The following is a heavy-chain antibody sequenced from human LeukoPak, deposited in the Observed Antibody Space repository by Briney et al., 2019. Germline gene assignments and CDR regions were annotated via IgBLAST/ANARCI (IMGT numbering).Heavy chain of an antibody. Sequence: PSETLSLTCAVYGGSFSGYYRSWIRQPPGKGLEWIGEINHSGSTNYNPSLKSRVTISVDTSKNQFSLKLSSVTAADTAVYYCASLWGLPGATTYYYGMDVWGQGTTVTVSS. D-gene: IGHD1-26*01. CDR2: INHSGST. V-gene: IGHV4-34*01. CDR1: GGSFSGYY. CDR3: ASLWGLPGATTYYYGMDV. J-gene: IGHJ6*02.